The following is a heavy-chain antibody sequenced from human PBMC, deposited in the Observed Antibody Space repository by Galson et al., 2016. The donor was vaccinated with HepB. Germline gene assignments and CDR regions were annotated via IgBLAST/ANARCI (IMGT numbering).Heavy chain of an antibody. CDR1: GSTFSSHA. CDR3: AKDGAFSDTWYTRVMHAFEI. Sequence: SLRLSRAASGSTFSSHAMNWVRQAPGKGLEWVSYISSSSSYIYYADAVKGRFIISRDNAKKSLYLQMNSLRAEDTAVYYCAKDGAFSDTWYTRVMHAFEIWGQGTMVTVSS. D-gene: IGHD3-3*02. V-gene: IGHV3-21*04. CDR2: ISSSSSYI. J-gene: IGHJ3*02.